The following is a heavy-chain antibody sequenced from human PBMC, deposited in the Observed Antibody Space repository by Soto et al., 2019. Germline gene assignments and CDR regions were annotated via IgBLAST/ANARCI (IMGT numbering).Heavy chain of an antibody. CDR1: GGSIRNNY. D-gene: IGHD3-3*01. CDR3: ARLGGYYQAFDN. V-gene: IGHV4-59*08. Sequence: SETLYLTCTVSGGSIRNNYWSWIRQPPGKGLEWVGYIYYTGTSKYNPSLKSRVTISVDSSKNQFSLKLDSVTAADTAVYYCARLGGYYQAFDNWGQGTLVTVSS. CDR2: IYYTGTS. J-gene: IGHJ4*02.